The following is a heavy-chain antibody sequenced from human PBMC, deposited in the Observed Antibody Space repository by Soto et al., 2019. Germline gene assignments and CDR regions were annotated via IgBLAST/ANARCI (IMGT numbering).Heavy chain of an antibody. CDR3: AREYYYDSSGYFLN. V-gene: IGHV3-33*01. CDR1: GFTFSSYG. D-gene: IGHD3-22*01. CDR2: IWYDGSNK. Sequence: PGGSLRLSCAASGFTFSSYGMHWVRQAPGKGLEWVAVIWYDGSNKYYADSVKGRFTISRDNSKNTLYLQMNSLRAEDTAVYYCAREYYYDSSGYFLNWGQGTLVTVSS. J-gene: IGHJ4*02.